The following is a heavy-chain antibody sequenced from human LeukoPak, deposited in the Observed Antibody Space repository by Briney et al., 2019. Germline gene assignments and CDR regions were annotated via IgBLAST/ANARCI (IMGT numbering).Heavy chain of an antibody. J-gene: IGHJ4*02. CDR2: IYGSGIET. CDR1: GFTFDSYG. D-gene: IGHD3-10*01. CDR3: ASSGGSGSYSLDY. V-gene: IGHV3-23*01. Sequence: PGGSLRLSCTASGFTFDSYGMAWVRQAPGKGLEWVASIYGSGIETFYADSVKARFTVSRDNSKNTLYLQLSSLRSEDTAVYYCASSGGSGSYSLDYWGQGTLVTVSS.